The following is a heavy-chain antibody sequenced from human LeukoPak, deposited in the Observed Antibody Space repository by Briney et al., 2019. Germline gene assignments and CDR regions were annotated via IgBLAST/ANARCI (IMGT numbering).Heavy chain of an antibody. CDR1: GGSIRSYY. V-gene: IGHV4-59*06. CDR3: ASGYCSSTSCSDAFDI. CDR2: IYYSGST. D-gene: IGHD2-2*01. Sequence: SETLSLTCTVSGGSIRSYYWSWIRQHPGKGLEWIGYIYYSGSTYYNPSLKSRVTISVDTSKNQFSLKLSSVTAADTAVYYCASGYCSSTSCSDAFDIWGQGTMVTVSS. J-gene: IGHJ3*02.